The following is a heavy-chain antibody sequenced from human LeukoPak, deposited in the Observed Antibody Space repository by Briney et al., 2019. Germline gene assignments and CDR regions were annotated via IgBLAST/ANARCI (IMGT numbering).Heavy chain of an antibody. V-gene: IGHV4-34*01. D-gene: IGHD7-27*01. CDR1: GGSFSGYY. CDR3: ARVAGLGIFDY. CDR2: INHSGST. Sequence: SETLSLTCAVYGGSFSGYYWSWIRQPPGKGLEWIGEINHSGSTNYNPSLKSRVTISVDTSKNQFSLKLSSVTAADTAVYYCARVAGLGIFDYWGQGTLVTVSS. J-gene: IGHJ4*02.